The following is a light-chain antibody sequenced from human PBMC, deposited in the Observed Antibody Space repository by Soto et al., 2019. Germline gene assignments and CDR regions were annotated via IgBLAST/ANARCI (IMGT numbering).Light chain of an antibody. Sequence: EIVLTQSPGTLSLSPGERATLSCRASQTVPSTFLSWYQQKAGQAPRLLIYGAFNRATGIPDRFIGGGSGTEFTLTISSLQSEDFAVYYCQQYNNWPFITFGQGTRLEI. CDR2: GAF. J-gene: IGKJ5*01. V-gene: IGKV3D-15*01. CDR3: QQYNNWPFIT. CDR1: QTVPST.